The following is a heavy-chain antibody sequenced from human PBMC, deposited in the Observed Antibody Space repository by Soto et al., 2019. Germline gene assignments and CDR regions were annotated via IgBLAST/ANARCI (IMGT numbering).Heavy chain of an antibody. CDR1: GFTFSSYW. J-gene: IGHJ3*02. D-gene: IGHD3-22*01. Sequence: GGCLRLSCAASGFTFSSYWMHWVRQAPGKGLVWVSRINSDGSSTSYADSVKGRFTISRDNAKNTLYLQMNSLRAEDTAVYYCARDTEDYYYSSGYYPDAFDIWCQGTMVTVSS. V-gene: IGHV3-74*01. CDR2: INSDGSST. CDR3: ARDTEDYYYSSGYYPDAFDI.